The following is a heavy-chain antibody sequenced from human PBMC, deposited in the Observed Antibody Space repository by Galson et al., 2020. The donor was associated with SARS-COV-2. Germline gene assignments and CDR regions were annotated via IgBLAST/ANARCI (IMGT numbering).Heavy chain of an antibody. D-gene: IGHD3-16*01. CDR2: ISSDGSDE. J-gene: IGHJ3*02. CDR3: ANEWGALDI. Sequence: GESLKISCAASGFIFSNYAMHWARQAPGKGLEWVALISSDGSDEFYAESVKGRLTVSRDNSKNTLYLQMSSLRVEDTAVYYCANEWGALDIWGQGTMVTVSS. CDR1: GFIFSNYA. V-gene: IGHV3-30*18.